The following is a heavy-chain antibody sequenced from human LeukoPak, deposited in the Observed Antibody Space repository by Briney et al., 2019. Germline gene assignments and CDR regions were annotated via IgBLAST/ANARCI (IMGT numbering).Heavy chain of an antibody. J-gene: IGHJ3*01. D-gene: IGHD1-26*01. CDR1: GFTFNSYS. CDR3: AKVQSDIVGAMFFAFDV. CDR2: IIGSGSEM. Sequence: PGGSLRLSCGVSGFTFNSYSMNWVRQAPGKGLEWVASIIGSGSEMFYADPLKGRFTISRDNSENSLYLQMSSLRVEDTAVYYCAKVQSDIVGAMFFAFDVWGQGTMVSVSS. V-gene: IGHV3-21*06.